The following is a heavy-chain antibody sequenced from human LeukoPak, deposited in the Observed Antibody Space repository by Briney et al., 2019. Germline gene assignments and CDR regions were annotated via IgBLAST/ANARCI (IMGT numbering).Heavy chain of an antibody. CDR3: AGGLRLEYLYDY. J-gene: IGHJ4*02. CDR2: IYHSGST. D-gene: IGHD5-12*01. Sequence: TSETLSLTCAVSGGSISSSNWWSWIRQPPGKGLEWIGEIYHSGSTNYNPSLKSRVTISVDTSKNQFSLKLSSVTAADTAVYYCAGGLRLEYLYDYWGQGTLVTVSS. V-gene: IGHV4-4*02. CDR1: GGSISSSNW.